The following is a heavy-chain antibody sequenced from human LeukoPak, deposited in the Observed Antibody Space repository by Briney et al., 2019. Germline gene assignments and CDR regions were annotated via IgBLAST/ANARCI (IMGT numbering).Heavy chain of an antibody. CDR2: INTNTGNP. D-gene: IGHD3-10*01. CDR3: ATTKGNYYGSGPTEGY. J-gene: IGHJ4*02. CDR1: GYTFTSYA. Sequence: VASVKVSCKASGYTFTSYAMNWVRQAPGQGLEWMGWINTNTGNPTYAQGFTGRFVFSLDTSVSTAYLQISSLKAEDTAVYYCATTKGNYYGSGPTEGYWGQGTLVTVSS. V-gene: IGHV7-4-1*02.